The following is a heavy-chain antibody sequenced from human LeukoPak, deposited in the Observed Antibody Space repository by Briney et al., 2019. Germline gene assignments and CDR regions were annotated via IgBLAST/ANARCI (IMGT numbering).Heavy chain of an antibody. CDR3: ASLPVARGAYYFDY. Sequence: GASVKVSCKASGGTFISYAISWVRQAPGQGLEWMGGIIPIFGTANYAQKFQGRVTITADESTSTAYMELSSLRSEDTAVYYCASLPVARGAYYFDYWGQGTLVTVSS. D-gene: IGHD6-19*01. CDR1: GGTFISYA. V-gene: IGHV1-69*13. J-gene: IGHJ4*02. CDR2: IIPIFGTA.